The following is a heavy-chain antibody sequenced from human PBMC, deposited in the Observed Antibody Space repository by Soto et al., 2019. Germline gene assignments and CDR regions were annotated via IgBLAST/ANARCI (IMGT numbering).Heavy chain of an antibody. J-gene: IGHJ4*02. CDR3: ARPIDYASSSTGFDY. CDR2: IYPGDSDT. Sequence: PGESLKISCNGSGYSYSTCWISWVRQKPGKGLEFMGIIYPGDSDTRYSPSFQGQVTISADKTITTAYLQWSSLRASDTAMYYCARPIDYASSSTGFDYWGQGTLVTVSS. V-gene: IGHV5-51*01. D-gene: IGHD6-6*01. CDR1: GYSYSTCW.